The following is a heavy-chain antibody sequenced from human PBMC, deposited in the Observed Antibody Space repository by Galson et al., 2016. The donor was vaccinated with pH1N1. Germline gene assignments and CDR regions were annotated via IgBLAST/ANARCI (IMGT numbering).Heavy chain of an antibody. Sequence: SLRLSCAASGFTFSNDEMNWVRQAPGEGLEWISFISGAGGSIHYADSVKGRLTISRDNAKNSLYMQMNSLRAEDTARYYCVRGWGSDRGHGPLVTVSS. CDR2: ISGAGGSI. J-gene: IGHJ4*01. D-gene: IGHD1-26*01. V-gene: IGHV3-48*03. CDR3: VRGWGSD. CDR1: GFTFSNDE.